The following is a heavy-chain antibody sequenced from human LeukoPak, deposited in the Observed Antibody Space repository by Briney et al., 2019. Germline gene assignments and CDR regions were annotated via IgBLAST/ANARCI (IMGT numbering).Heavy chain of an antibody. CDR2: IYYSGST. CDR1: GGSISSYY. J-gene: IGHJ4*02. CDR3: ARDRTLSGSYDY. Sequence: SETLSLTCAVYGGSISSYYWSWIRQPPGKGLEWIGYIYYSGSTNYNPSLKSRVTISVDTSKNQFSLKLSSVTAADTAVYYCARDRTLSGSYDYWGQGTLVTVSS. D-gene: IGHD1-26*01. V-gene: IGHV4-59*01.